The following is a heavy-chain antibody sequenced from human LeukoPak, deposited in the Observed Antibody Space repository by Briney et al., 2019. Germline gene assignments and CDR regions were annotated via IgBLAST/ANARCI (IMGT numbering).Heavy chain of an antibody. Sequence: SETLSLTCTVSGGSISSYYWSWIRQPPGKGLEWIGYIYYSGSTNYNPSLKSRVTISVGTSKNQFSLKLSSVTAADTAVYYCARRGSGSYPYYFDYWGQGTLVTVSS. J-gene: IGHJ4*02. CDR3: ARRGSGSYPYYFDY. D-gene: IGHD1-26*01. CDR1: GGSISSYY. V-gene: IGHV4-59*01. CDR2: IYYSGST.